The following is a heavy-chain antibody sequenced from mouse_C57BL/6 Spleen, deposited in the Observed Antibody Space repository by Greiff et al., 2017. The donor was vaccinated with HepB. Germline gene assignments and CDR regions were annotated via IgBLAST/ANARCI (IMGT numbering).Heavy chain of an antibody. V-gene: IGHV10-3*01. D-gene: IGHD2-4*01. CDR1: GFTFNTYA. Sequence: EVQVVESGGGLAQPKGSLKLSCAASGFTFNTYAMHWVRQAPGKGLAWVARIRSKSSNYATYYADSVKDRFTISRDDSQSMLYLQMNNLKTEDTAMYYCVRDEGYDYDWSYAMDYWGQGTSVTVSS. J-gene: IGHJ4*01. CDR3: VRDEGYDYDWSYAMDY. CDR2: IRSKSSNYAT.